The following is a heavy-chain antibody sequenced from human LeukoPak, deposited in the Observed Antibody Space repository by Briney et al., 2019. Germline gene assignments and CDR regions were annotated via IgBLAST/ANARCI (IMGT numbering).Heavy chain of an antibody. J-gene: IGHJ4*02. CDR1: GFISRDYP. V-gene: IGHV3-23*01. CDR3: AARKVRGVWFYLDY. Sequence: PGGSLRLSCAASGFISRDYPMSWVRQTPGKGLEWVSSISAGGGGIYYADSVKGRFAISTDNSKNTLYLQMNSLRVEDTAVYFCAARKVRGVWFYLDYWGQGTLVTVSS. CDR2: ISAGGGGI. D-gene: IGHD3-10*01.